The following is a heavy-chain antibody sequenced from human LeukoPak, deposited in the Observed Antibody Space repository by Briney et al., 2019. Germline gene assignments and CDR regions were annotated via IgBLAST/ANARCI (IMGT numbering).Heavy chain of an antibody. CDR1: GYSFTSYW. CDR2: IYPGDSDT. J-gene: IGHJ4*02. V-gene: IGHV5-51*01. CDR3: ARHLGHCSGGSCYAGDY. Sequence: GESLRISCKGSGYSFTSYWIGWVRQMPGKGLEWMGIIYPGDSDTRYSPSFQGQVTISADKSISTAYLQWSSLKASDTAMYYCARHLGHCSGGSCYAGDYWGQGTLVTVSS. D-gene: IGHD2-15*01.